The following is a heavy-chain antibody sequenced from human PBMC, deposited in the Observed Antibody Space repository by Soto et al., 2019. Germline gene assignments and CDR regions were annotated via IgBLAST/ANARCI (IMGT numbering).Heavy chain of an antibody. CDR2: LSYSGSS. V-gene: IGHV4-59*01. CDR1: GYSITSSY. D-gene: IGHD1-26*01. J-gene: IGHJ4*02. Sequence: SETLSLTCFVSGYSITSSYWTWVREPPGKGLEWIGYLSYSGSSNYNPSLKSRVTISLDTAKNQVSLNLTSVTAADTAVYYCARGRYSGSYCDYWGQGTPVTVSS. CDR3: ARGRYSGSYCDY.